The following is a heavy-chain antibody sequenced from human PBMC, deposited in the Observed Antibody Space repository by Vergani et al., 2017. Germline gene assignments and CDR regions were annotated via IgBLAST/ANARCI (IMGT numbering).Heavy chain of an antibody. CDR2: IYTSGST. V-gene: IGHV4-59*10. CDR1: GGSFSGYY. Sequence: QVQLQQWGAGLLKPSETLSLTCAVYGGSFSGYYWSWIRQPPGKGLEWIGRIYTSGSTNYNPSLKSRVTMSVDTSKNQFSLKLSSVTAADTAVYYCARDRGYYDSSGYYYVNWFDPWGQGTLVTVSS. D-gene: IGHD3-22*01. J-gene: IGHJ5*02. CDR3: ARDRGYYDSSGYYYVNWFDP.